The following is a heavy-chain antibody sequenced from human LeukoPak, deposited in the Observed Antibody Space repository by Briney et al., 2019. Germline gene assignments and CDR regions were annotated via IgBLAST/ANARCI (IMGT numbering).Heavy chain of an antibody. CDR2: ISSSSSYI. D-gene: IGHD5-12*01. CDR1: GFTFSDYY. Sequence: GGSLRLSCAASGFTFSDYYMSWIRQAPGKGLEWVSSISSSSSYIYYADSVKGRFTISRDNAKNSLYLQMNSLRAEDTAVYYCAGEYSGYDNDYWGQGTLVTVSS. CDR3: AGEYSGYDNDY. J-gene: IGHJ4*02. V-gene: IGHV3-11*06.